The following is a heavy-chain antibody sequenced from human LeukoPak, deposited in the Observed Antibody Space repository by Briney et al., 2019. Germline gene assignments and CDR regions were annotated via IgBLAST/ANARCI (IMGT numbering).Heavy chain of an antibody. J-gene: IGHJ3*02. V-gene: IGHV3-48*01. CDR1: GFTFSSYS. CDR3: ARDLDFITMIGWTNAFDI. CDR2: ISSSSSTI. D-gene: IGHD3-22*01. Sequence: QPGGSLRLSCAASGFTFSSYSMNWVRQAPGKGLEWVSYISSSSSTIYYADSVKGRFTISRDNAKNSLYLQMNSLRAEDTAVYYCARDLDFITMIGWTNAFDIWGQGTMVTVSS.